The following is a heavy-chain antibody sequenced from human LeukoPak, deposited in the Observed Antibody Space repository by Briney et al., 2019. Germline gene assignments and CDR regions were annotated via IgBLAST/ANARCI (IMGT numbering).Heavy chain of an antibody. CDR1: GGSMTNYY. V-gene: IGHV4-4*07. CDR3: AKMGSGWYSGNY. J-gene: IGHJ4*02. Sequence: SETLSLTCTVSGGSMTNYYWSWIRQPARKGLEWIGRIFSSGNINYNPSLKSRVTMSIDTSKNQFSLKLNSVTAADTAVYYCAKMGSGWYSGNYWGQGTLVTVSS. D-gene: IGHD6-19*01. CDR2: IFSSGNI.